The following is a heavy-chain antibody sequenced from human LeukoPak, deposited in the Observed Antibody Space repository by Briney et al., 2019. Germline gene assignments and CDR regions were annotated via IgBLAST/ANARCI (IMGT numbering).Heavy chain of an antibody. J-gene: IGHJ4*02. V-gene: IGHV1-2*02. CDR1: GYTFTGYY. CDR2: INPNSGGT. Sequence: GASVKVSCKASGYTFTGYYMHWVRQAPGQGLEWMGWINPNSGGTSYAQKFQGRVTMTRDTSISTAYMELSRLRSDDTAVYYCARGYDYVWGSYRSNYYFDYWGQGTLVTVSS. CDR3: ARGYDYVWGSYRSNYYFDY. D-gene: IGHD3-16*02.